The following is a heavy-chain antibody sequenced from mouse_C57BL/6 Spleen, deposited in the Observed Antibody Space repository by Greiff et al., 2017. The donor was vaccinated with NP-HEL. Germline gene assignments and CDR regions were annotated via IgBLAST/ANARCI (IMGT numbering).Heavy chain of an antibody. Sequence: VQLQQSGAELVRPGASVKLSCTASGYNIKDDYMHWVKQRPEQGLEWIGWIDPENGDTEYASKFQGKATITADTSSNTAYLQLSSLTSDDTAVYYCTTSPSPYAMDYWGQGTSVTVSS. J-gene: IGHJ4*01. CDR2: IDPENGDT. CDR3: TTSPSPYAMDY. V-gene: IGHV14-4*01. CDR1: GYNIKDDY.